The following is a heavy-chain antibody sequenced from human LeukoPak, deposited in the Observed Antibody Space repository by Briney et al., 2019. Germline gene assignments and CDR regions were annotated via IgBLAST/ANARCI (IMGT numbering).Heavy chain of an antibody. CDR2: IKQDGSEQ. Sequence: GGSLRLSCAASGFTYSNYWMTWVRQAPGKGLEWVANIKQDGSEQYYVDSVKGRFTISRDNAKNSLYLQMNSLRAEDTAVYYCARDQTPFAWGQGTLVTVSS. V-gene: IGHV3-7*01. J-gene: IGHJ4*02. CDR3: ARDQTPFA. CDR1: GFTYSNYW.